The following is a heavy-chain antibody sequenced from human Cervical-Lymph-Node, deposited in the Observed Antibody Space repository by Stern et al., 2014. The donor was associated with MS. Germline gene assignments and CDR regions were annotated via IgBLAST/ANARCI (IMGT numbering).Heavy chain of an antibody. D-gene: IGHD1-1*01. V-gene: IGHV1-18*01. CDR2: VSGYNGNT. Sequence: QVQLVESGAEVKKPGASVTVSCKASGYAFNSYDISWVRQAPGQGLEWMGWVSGYNGNTNYAQKLQGRVIMTTDTSTNTAYMELRSLRSDDTAIYYCARLAVVGTPYFAMDAWGQGTTVTVSS. J-gene: IGHJ6*02. CDR1: GYAFNSYD. CDR3: ARLAVVGTPYFAMDA.